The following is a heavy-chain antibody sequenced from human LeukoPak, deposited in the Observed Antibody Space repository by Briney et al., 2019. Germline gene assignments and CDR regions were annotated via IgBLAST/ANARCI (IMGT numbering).Heavy chain of an antibody. V-gene: IGHV1-69*13. CDR1: GGTFSSYA. CDR2: IIPIFGTA. D-gene: IGHD4-17*01. CDR3: ARFDPRADYGDYRNTYFDY. Sequence: ASVKVSCKASGGTFSSYAISWVRQAPGQGLEWMGGIIPIFGTANYAQKFQGRVTITADESTSTAYMELSSLRSEDTAVYYCARFDPRADYGDYRNTYFDYWGQGTLVTVPS. J-gene: IGHJ4*02.